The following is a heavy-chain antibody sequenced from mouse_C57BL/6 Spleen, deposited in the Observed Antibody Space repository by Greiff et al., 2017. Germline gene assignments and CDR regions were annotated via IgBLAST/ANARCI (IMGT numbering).Heavy chain of an antibody. V-gene: IGHV1-50*01. Sequence: QVQLQQPGAELVKPGASVKLSCKASGYTFTSYWMQWVKQRPGQGLEWIGEIDPSDSYTNYNQKFKGKATLTVDTSSSTAYMQLSSLTSEDSAVYYCARPVTGTMEPAWFAYWGQGTLVTVSA. D-gene: IGHD4-1*01. CDR3: ARPVTGTMEPAWFAY. CDR2: IDPSDSYT. CDR1: GYTFTSYW. J-gene: IGHJ3*01.